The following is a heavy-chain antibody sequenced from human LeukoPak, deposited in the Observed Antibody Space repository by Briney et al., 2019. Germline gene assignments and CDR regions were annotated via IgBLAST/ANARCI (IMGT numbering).Heavy chain of an antibody. J-gene: IGHJ1*01. CDR1: GGTFSSYA. V-gene: IGHV1-69*06. D-gene: IGHD3-3*01. Sequence: SVKVSCKASGGTFSSYAISWVRQAPGQGLEWMEGIIPIFGTANYAQKFQGRVTITADKSTSTAYMELSSLRSEDTAVYYCARGGQGYDLEYFQHWGQGTLVTVSS. CDR3: ARGGQGYDLEYFQH. CDR2: IIPIFGTA.